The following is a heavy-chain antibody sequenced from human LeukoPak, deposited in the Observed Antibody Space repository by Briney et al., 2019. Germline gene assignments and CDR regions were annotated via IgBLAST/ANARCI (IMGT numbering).Heavy chain of an antibody. CDR3: ARYHCGSTYCPGVDF. V-gene: IGHV4-31*03. CDR2: IWNSGNS. Sequence: SETLSLTCTVSAGSINSGGYFWTWVRQHPGEGLEWIGYIWNSGNSYYNSSLSSRVIISADSSKSTFSLKLSSVTAADTAVYYCARYHCGSTYCPGVDFYGQGTLVTVSS. J-gene: IGHJ4*02. CDR1: AGSINSGGYF. D-gene: IGHD2-2*01.